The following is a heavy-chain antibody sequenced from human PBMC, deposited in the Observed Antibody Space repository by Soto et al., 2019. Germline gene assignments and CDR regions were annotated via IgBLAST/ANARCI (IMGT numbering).Heavy chain of an antibody. CDR3: ARVGYAVTTGGAFDI. D-gene: IGHD4-17*01. CDR1: GFTVSSNY. Sequence: EVQLVKSGGGLIQPGGSLRLSCAASGFTVSSNYMSWVRQAPGKGLEWVSVIYSDGSTYYADSVKGRFTISRDNSKNTLYLQMNSLRAEDTAVYYCARVGYAVTTGGAFDIWGQGTMVTVSS. J-gene: IGHJ3*02. CDR2: IYSDGST. V-gene: IGHV3-53*01.